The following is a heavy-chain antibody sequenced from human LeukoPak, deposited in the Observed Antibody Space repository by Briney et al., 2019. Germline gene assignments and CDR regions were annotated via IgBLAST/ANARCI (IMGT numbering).Heavy chain of an antibody. CDR1: EYSFTNNW. Sequence: GESLKISCESSEYSFTNNWIGWVRQMPGKGLEWMGIIYPGDSDTRYSPSFQGQVTISADNSISTAYLQWSSLKASDTAMYYCARTIRYCTTTSCPGFYFDYWGQGTLVTVSS. J-gene: IGHJ4*02. CDR3: ARTIRYCTTTSCPGFYFDY. D-gene: IGHD2-2*01. CDR2: IYPGDSDT. V-gene: IGHV5-51*01.